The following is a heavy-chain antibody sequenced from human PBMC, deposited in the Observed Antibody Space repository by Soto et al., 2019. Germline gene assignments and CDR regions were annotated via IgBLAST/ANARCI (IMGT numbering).Heavy chain of an antibody. V-gene: IGHV3-33*01. CDR2: IWYDGSNK. Sequence: PGGSLRLSCAASGFTFSSYGMHWVRQAPGKGLEWVAVIWYDGSNKYYADSVKGRFTISRGNSKNTLYLQMNSLRAEDTAVYYCASLWIQLTRGMDVWGQGTMVTVSS. D-gene: IGHD5-18*01. CDR1: GFTFSSYG. J-gene: IGHJ6*02. CDR3: ASLWIQLTRGMDV.